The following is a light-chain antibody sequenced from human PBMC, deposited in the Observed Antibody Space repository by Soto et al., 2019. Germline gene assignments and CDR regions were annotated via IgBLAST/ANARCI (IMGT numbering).Light chain of an antibody. V-gene: IGKV3-20*01. J-gene: IGKJ1*01. CDR2: DTS. CDR3: QQYGNSPRT. CDR1: QSVSNNY. Sequence: EIVLTQSPGTLSLSPGERATLSCRASQSVSNNYLAWFQQTPGQAPRLLIYDTSRRATGIPDRFSGSGSGKDFTLTISRLGPEDSAMYYCQQYGNSPRTFGQGTKVEIK.